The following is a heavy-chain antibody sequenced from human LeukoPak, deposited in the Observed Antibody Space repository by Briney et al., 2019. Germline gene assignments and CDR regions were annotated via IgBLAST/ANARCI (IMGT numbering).Heavy chain of an antibody. D-gene: IGHD5-12*01. Sequence: SETLSLTCPVSGGSISSGGYYWSWIRQHPGKGLEWIGYIYYSGSTYYNPSLKSRVTISVDTSKNQFSLKLSSVTAADTAEYYCARDGSGYDQSKNYYGMDVWGQGTTVTVSS. CDR2: IYYSGST. V-gene: IGHV4-31*03. J-gene: IGHJ6*02. CDR1: GGSISSGGYY. CDR3: ARDGSGYDQSKNYYGMDV.